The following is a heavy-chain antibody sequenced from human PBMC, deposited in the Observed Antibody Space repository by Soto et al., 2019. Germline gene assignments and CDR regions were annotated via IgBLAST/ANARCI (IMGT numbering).Heavy chain of an antibody. CDR2: IGFAGDT. Sequence: VGSLRLSCGASGFIFSNFDMHWVRQTTEKGLEWVSGIGFAGDTNYSGSVKGRFTISRENAKNSLFLQMNSLRVGDTAVYYCVRGLPGGFDPWGQGTLVTVS. J-gene: IGHJ5*02. CDR3: VRGLPGGFDP. D-gene: IGHD3-10*01. V-gene: IGHV3-13*01. CDR1: GFIFSNFD.